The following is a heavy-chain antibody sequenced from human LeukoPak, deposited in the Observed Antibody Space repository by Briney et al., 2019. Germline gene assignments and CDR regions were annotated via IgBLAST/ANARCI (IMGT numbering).Heavy chain of an antibody. D-gene: IGHD5-24*01. V-gene: IGHV4-59*12. Sequence: SETLSLTCTVSGGSISSYYWSWIRQPPGKGLEWIGYIYYSGSTNYNPSLKSRVTISVDTSKNQFSLKLSSVTAADTAVYYCARLGNGRWLQFRSWFDPWGQGTLVTVSS. CDR1: GGSISSYY. CDR3: ARLGNGRWLQFRSWFDP. CDR2: IYYSGST. J-gene: IGHJ5*02.